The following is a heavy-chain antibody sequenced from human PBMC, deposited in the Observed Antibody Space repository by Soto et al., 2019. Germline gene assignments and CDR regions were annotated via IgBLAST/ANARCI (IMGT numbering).Heavy chain of an antibody. V-gene: IGHV4-34*01. Sequence: SETLSLTCAVYGGSFSGYYWSWIRQPPGKGLEWIGEINHSGSTNYNPSLKSRVTISVDTSKNQFSLKLSSVTAADTAVYYCARGRSGGGNSDYYYYGMDVWGQGTTVTVSS. CDR2: INHSGST. CDR3: ARGRSGGGNSDYYYYGMDV. CDR1: GGSFSGYY. J-gene: IGHJ6*02. D-gene: IGHD2-21*02.